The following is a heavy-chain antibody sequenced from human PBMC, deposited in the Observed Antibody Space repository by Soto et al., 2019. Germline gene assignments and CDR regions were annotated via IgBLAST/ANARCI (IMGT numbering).Heavy chain of an antibody. V-gene: IGHV3-13*01. D-gene: IGHD4-17*01. Sequence: GGSLRLSCAASGFTFSSYDMHWVRQATGKGLEWVSAIGTAGDTYYPGSVKGRFTISRENAKNSLYLQMNSLRAGDTAVYYCARMQVDDYRYYYGMDVWGQGTPGTVSS. J-gene: IGHJ6*02. CDR3: ARMQVDDYRYYYGMDV. CDR2: IGTAGDT. CDR1: GFTFSSYD.